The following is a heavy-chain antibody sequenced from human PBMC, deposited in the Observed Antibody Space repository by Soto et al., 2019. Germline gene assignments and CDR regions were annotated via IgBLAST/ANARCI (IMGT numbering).Heavy chain of an antibody. Sequence: QLQLQESGPGLVKPSETLSLTCTVSGGSISSDNYFWGWFRQPPGRGLEWIGSIYYTGDTYYNPSVKSRVTISVDTSKNQFSLKLSSVTAADTAVYYCARDGYNDVPFDYWGQGTLVTVSS. CDR2: IYYTGDT. V-gene: IGHV4-39*02. CDR3: ARDGYNDVPFDY. CDR1: GGSISSDNYF. J-gene: IGHJ4*02. D-gene: IGHD5-12*01.